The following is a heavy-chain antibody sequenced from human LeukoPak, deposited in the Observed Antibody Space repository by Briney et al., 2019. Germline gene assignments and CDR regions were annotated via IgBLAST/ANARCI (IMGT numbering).Heavy chain of an antibody. D-gene: IGHD3-9*01. Sequence: ASVKVSCTASGYTFTSYGISWVRQAPGQGLEWMGWISAYNGNTNYAQKLQGRVTMTTVTSTSTAYMELRSLRSDDTAVYYCAREGLDDILTGYYPFDYWGQGTLVTVSS. CDR2: ISAYNGNT. J-gene: IGHJ4*02. V-gene: IGHV1-18*01. CDR1: GYTFTSYG. CDR3: AREGLDDILTGYYPFDY.